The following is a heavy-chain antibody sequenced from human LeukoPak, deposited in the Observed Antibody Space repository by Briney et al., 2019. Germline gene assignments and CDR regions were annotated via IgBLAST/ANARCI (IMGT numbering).Heavy chain of an antibody. V-gene: IGHV3-7*01. CDR1: GFTFSSYR. J-gene: IGHJ6*03. CDR3: ARDRIYSSSGPIKYYYYMDV. CDR2: IKQDGSEK. Sequence: GGSLRLSCAASGFTFSSYRMIWVRQAPGKALEWVANIKQDGSEKFYVDSVKGRFTISRDNAKNSLYLQMNSLRPEDTAVYYCARDRIYSSSGPIKYYYYMDVWGKGTTVTVSS. D-gene: IGHD6-13*01.